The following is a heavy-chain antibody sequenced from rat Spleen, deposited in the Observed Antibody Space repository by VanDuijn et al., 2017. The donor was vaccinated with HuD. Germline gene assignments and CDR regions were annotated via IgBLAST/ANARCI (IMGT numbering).Heavy chain of an antibody. V-gene: IGHV5-29*01. Sequence: EVQLVESGGGLVQPGRSMKLSCAASGFTFINYGMAWVLQAPTTGLEWIASISYDGNTTYYRDSVKGRFTISRDSAKSTLYLQMASLRSEDTATYYCARDSYNNYGFDYWGQGVMVTVSS. D-gene: IGHD1-10*01. CDR2: ISYDGNTT. CDR3: ARDSYNNYGFDY. CDR1: GFTFINYG. J-gene: IGHJ2*01.